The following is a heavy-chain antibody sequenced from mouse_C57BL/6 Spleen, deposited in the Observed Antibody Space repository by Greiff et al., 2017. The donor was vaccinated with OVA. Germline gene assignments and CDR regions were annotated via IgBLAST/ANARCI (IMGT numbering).Heavy chain of an antibody. CDR1: GYTFTSYW. D-gene: IGHD2-2*01. Sequence: QVQLQQPGAELVKPGASVKLSCKASGYTFTSYWMHWVKQRPGQGLEWIGMIHPNSGSTNYNEKFKSKATLTVDKSSSTAYMQLSSLTSEDSAVYYCARFYDGYDDGDYDAMDYWGQGTSVTVSS. V-gene: IGHV1-64*01. J-gene: IGHJ4*01. CDR3: ARFYDGYDDGDYDAMDY. CDR2: IHPNSGST.